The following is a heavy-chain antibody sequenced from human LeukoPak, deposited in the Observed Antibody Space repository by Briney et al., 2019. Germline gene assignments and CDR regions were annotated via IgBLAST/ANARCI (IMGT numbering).Heavy chain of an antibody. J-gene: IGHJ6*02. D-gene: IGHD6-19*01. Sequence: SETLSLTCAVYGGSFSGYYWSWIRQPPGKGLEWIGEINHSGSTNYNPSLKSRVTISVDTSKNQFSLKLSSVTAADTAVYYCARDSSGSSWYYYYGMDVWGQGTTVTVSS. CDR1: GGSFSGYY. CDR3: ARDSSGSSWYYYYGMDV. V-gene: IGHV4-34*01. CDR2: INHSGST.